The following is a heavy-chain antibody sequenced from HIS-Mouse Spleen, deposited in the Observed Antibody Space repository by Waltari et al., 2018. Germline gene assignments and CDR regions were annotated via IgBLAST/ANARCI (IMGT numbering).Heavy chain of an antibody. CDR2: IYYSGGT. Sequence: QLQLQESGPGLVKPSETLSLTCTVSGGSISSSSYYWGWIRQPPGTGLEWIGSIYYSGGTDYNPSLKSRVNRSVETSNNQFSLKLSAVTAADTAVYYWAREIPYSSSWYDWYFDLWGRGTLVTVSS. CDR1: GGSISSSSYY. D-gene: IGHD6-13*01. CDR3: AREIPYSSSWYDWYFDL. V-gene: IGHV4-39*07. J-gene: IGHJ2*01.